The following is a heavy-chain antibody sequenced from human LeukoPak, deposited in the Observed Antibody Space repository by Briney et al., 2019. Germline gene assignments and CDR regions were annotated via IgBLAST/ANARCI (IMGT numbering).Heavy chain of an antibody. Sequence: SETLSLTCTVSGGSISSYYWSWIRQPPGKGLEWIGYIYYSGSTNYNPSLKSRVTISVDTSKNQFSLKLSSVTAADTAVYYCARDDSSRWYALDYWGQGTLVTVSS. D-gene: IGHD6-13*01. CDR2: IYYSGST. J-gene: IGHJ4*02. CDR3: ARDDSSRWYALDY. V-gene: IGHV4-59*12. CDR1: GGSISSYY.